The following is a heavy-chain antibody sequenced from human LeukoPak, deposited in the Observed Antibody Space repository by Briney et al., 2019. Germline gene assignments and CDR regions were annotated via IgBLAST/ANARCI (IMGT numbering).Heavy chain of an antibody. CDR2: IYCSGST. CDR3: ARQGYSSGFYYFDY. CDR1: GGSISSYY. V-gene: IGHV4-59*01. J-gene: IGHJ4*02. Sequence: SETLSLTCTVSGGSISSYYWSWIRQPPGKGLEWIGYIYCSGSTNYNPSLKSRVTISVDASQNQFSLKLSSVTAADTAVYYCARQGYSSGFYYFDYWGQGTLVTVSS. D-gene: IGHD6-19*01.